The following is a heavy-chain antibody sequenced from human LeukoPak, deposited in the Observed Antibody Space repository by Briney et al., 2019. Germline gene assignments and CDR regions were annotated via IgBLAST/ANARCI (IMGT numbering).Heavy chain of an antibody. CDR2: IWYDGSNQ. CDR3: ARDYHYYDSSAYSPNFDY. V-gene: IGHV3-33*01. D-gene: IGHD3-22*01. Sequence: GGSLRLSCTASGFTFSSYGMHWVRQAPGKGLEWVAVIWYDGSNQQYADSVKGRFTISRDNSKNTVYLQMNSLRAEDTAVYYCARDYHYYDSSAYSPNFDYWGQGTLLTVSS. CDR1: GFTFSSYG. J-gene: IGHJ4*02.